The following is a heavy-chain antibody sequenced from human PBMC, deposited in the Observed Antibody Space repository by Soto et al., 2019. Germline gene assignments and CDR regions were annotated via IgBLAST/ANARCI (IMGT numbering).Heavy chain of an antibody. Sequence: PSETLSLTCAVYGGSFSGYYWSWIRQPPGKGLEWIGEINHSGSTNYNPSLKSRVTISVDTSKNQFSLKLSSVTAADTAVYYCARPRGKKGVAAASHPQYYYYGMDVWGQGTTVTVSS. CDR3: ARPRGKKGVAAASHPQYYYYGMDV. V-gene: IGHV4-34*01. D-gene: IGHD6-13*01. CDR1: GGSFSGYY. CDR2: INHSGST. J-gene: IGHJ6*02.